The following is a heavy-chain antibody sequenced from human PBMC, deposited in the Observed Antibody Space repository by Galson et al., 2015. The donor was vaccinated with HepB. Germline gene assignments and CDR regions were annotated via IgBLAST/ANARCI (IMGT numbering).Heavy chain of an antibody. V-gene: IGHV1-24*01. J-gene: IGHJ5*02. Sequence: SVKVSCKVSGYTLTELSMHWVRQAPGKGLEWMGGFDPEDGETIYAQKFQGRVTMTEDTSTDTAYMELSSLRSEDTAVYYCATVGGRVTGTPHYNWFDPWGQGTLVTVSS. CDR2: FDPEDGET. CDR3: ATVGGRVTGTPHYNWFDP. CDR1: GYTLTELS. D-gene: IGHD1-7*01.